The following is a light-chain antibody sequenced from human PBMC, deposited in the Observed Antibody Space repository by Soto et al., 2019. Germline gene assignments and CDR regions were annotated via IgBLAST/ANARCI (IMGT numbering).Light chain of an antibody. CDR2: DAS. CDR1: QSISNW. CDR3: QQYDTYSRT. J-gene: IGKJ2*01. Sequence: DIQMTQSPSTLSASVGDRVTITCRASQSISNWLAWYQQRPGKAPKLLIYDASSLQSGVPSRFSGGRSGTEFTLTISSLQADDFATYSCQQYDTYSRTFGQGTKLEI. V-gene: IGKV1-5*01.